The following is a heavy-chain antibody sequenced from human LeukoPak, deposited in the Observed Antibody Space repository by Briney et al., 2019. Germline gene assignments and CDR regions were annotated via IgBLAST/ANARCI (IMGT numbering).Heavy chain of an antibody. CDR3: ARDSNYYDSSGYYGDAFDI. V-gene: IGHV1-69*04. J-gene: IGHJ3*02. Sequence: KISCKGSGYSFTSYWIGWVRQMPGKGLEWMGIIPILGIANYAQKFQGRATITADKSTSTAYMELSSLTSEDTAVYYCARDSNYYDSSGYYGDAFDIWGQGTMVTVSS. D-gene: IGHD3-22*01. CDR1: GYSFTSYW. CDR2: IIPILGIA.